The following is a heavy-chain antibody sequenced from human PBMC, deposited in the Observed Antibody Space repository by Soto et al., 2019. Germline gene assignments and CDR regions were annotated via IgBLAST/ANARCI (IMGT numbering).Heavy chain of an antibody. CDR2: ISGSGGST. J-gene: IGHJ4*02. Sequence: GGSLILSCAASGFTFSSYAMSWVRQALGQGLEWVSAISGSGGSTYYADSVKGRFTISRDNSKNTLYLQMNSLRAEGTAVYYCAKRHLQYSSGLVHEDYFDYWGQGTLVTVS. D-gene: IGHD6-19*01. CDR1: GFTFSSYA. CDR3: AKRHLQYSSGLVHEDYFDY. V-gene: IGHV3-23*01.